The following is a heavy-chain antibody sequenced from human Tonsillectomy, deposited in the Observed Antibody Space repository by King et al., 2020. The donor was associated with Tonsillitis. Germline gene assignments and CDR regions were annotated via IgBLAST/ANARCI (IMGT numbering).Heavy chain of an antibody. D-gene: IGHD1-26*01. V-gene: IGHV1-2*02. CDR2: IIPKRGVT. CDR3: ARVKTPVLGPTPICDVFDI. Sequence: VQLVESGAEMKKPGPSVKVSCKASGFSLTDYYIHWVRQAPGQGLEWMGWIIPKRGVTKYAQEFQGRVAMTSDTSVSTTYMEVSGLRSDDTAVFYCARVKTPVLGPTPICDVFDIWGKGTMVTVSS. J-gene: IGHJ3*02. CDR1: GFSLTDYY.